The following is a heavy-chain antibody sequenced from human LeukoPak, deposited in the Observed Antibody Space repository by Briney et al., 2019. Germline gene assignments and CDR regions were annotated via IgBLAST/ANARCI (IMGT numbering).Heavy chain of an antibody. V-gene: IGHV4-30-4*01. J-gene: IGHJ5*02. CDR2: IYYSGST. D-gene: IGHD2-15*01. CDR3: ARVSVGSNNWFDP. CDR1: GGSISSGDYY. Sequence: NTSETLSLTCTVSGGSISSGDYYWSWIRQPPGKGLEWIGYIYYSGSTYYNPSLKSRFTISVDTSKNQFSLKLSSVTAADTAVYYCARVSVGSNNWFDPWGQGTLVTVSS.